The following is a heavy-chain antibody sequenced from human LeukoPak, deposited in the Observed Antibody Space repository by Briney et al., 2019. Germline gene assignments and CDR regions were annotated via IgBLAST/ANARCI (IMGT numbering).Heavy chain of an antibody. D-gene: IGHD3-3*01. CDR3: ARDIGEWSDYYYYMDV. Sequence: SVKVSCKASGGTFSSYAISWVRQAPGQGLEWMGGIIPIFGTANYAQKFQGRITITADESTSTAYMELSSLRSEDTAVYYCARDIGEWSDYYYYMDVWGKGTTVTVS. CDR2: IIPIFGTA. CDR1: GGTFSSYA. V-gene: IGHV1-69*01. J-gene: IGHJ6*03.